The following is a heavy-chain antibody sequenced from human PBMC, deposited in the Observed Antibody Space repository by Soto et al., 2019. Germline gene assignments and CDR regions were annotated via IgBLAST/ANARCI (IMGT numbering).Heavy chain of an antibody. J-gene: IGHJ4*02. CDR1: GGSISSGSYY. V-gene: IGHV4-61*01. CDR3: VRDLLGTARFPSYFGF. Sequence: SETLSLTSTVSGGSISSGSYYWGWIRQPPGKGLEWIGDIHYRGSTNYNPSLKSRVTIPVDTSKNHFSLKLSSVTAGGAAVYFFVRDLLGTARFPSYFGFWGQGTPVPVPP. CDR2: IHYRGST. D-gene: IGHD5-18*01.